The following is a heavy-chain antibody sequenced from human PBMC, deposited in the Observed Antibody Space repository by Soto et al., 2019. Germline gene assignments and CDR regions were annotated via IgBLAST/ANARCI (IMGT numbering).Heavy chain of an antibody. D-gene: IGHD6-13*01. CDR1: GFTFDDYA. J-gene: IGHJ1*01. CDR3: VKDESINWYSGHFRH. CDR2: INWNSGSI. V-gene: IGHV3-9*01. Sequence: EVQLVESGGGLVQPGRSLRLSCEASGFTFDDYAMHWVRQVPGKGLEWVSGINWNSGSIGYADSVKGRFAISRDNAKNSLHLQMNSLRAADTAVYYCVKDESINWYSGHFRHWGQGTLVTVSS.